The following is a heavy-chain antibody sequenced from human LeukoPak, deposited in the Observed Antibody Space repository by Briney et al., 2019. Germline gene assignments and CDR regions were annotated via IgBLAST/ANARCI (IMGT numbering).Heavy chain of an antibody. CDR3: ARDHLVVPGGYEDHYYGMDV. Sequence: GASVKVSCKASGYTFTAYYMHWVRQAPGQGLEWMGRTNPNSGGTNYAQKFQGRVTMTRDTSISTANMELSRLRSDDTAVYYCARDHLVVPGGYEDHYYGMDVWGQGTTVTVSS. CDR2: TNPNSGGT. J-gene: IGHJ6*02. D-gene: IGHD2-2*01. CDR1: GYTFTAYY. V-gene: IGHV1-2*06.